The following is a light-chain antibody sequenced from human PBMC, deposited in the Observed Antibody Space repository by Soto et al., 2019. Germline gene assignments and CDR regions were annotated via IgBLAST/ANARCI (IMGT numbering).Light chain of an antibody. CDR2: DAS. CDR1: QSVSSY. J-gene: IGKJ1*01. CDR3: QQRSNWLWT. Sequence: EIVLTQSPATLSLSPGERATLSCRASQSVSSYLACYQQKLGQAPMLLIYDASNRATGIPARFSGSGSGTDFSRTISSLEPEDFAVYYCQQRSNWLWTFGQGTKVEIK. V-gene: IGKV3-11*01.